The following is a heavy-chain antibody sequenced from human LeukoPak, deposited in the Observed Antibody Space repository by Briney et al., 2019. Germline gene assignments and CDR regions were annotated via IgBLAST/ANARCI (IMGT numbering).Heavy chain of an antibody. J-gene: IGHJ4*02. V-gene: IGHV1-2*06. CDR2: INPNSGGT. CDR3: IKGAGFDY. Sequence: GASVKVSCKASGYTFTGYYMHWVRQAPGQGLEWMGRINPNSGGTNYAQKFQGRVTITRDTSASTAYMELSSLRSEDTAVYYCIKGAGFDYWGQGTLVTVSS. CDR1: GYTFTGYY. D-gene: IGHD1-26*01.